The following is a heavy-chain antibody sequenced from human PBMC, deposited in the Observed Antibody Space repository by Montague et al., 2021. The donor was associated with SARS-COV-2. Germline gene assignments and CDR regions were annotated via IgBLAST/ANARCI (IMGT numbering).Heavy chain of an antibody. CDR2: IFYSGST. V-gene: IGHV4-59*12. Sequence: SETLSLTCSVSGDPLTYFYWSWLRQTPGKGLEWIGYIFYSGSTKYNPSLQSRVTFSVDTSRNQFSLNLDSVTAADTGVYYCARGATRSFDHWGQGVLVTVSS. D-gene: IGHD1-1*01. J-gene: IGHJ4*02. CDR3: ARGATRSFDH. CDR1: GDPLTYFY.